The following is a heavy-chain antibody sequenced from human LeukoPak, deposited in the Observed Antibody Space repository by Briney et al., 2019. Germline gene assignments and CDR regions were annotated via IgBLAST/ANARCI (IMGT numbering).Heavy chain of an antibody. CDR1: GGTYNNYA. Sequence: ASVKVSCKASGGTYNNYAITWVRQAPGQGLEWMGGFFPVFGIPNNAQRFQGRVTITANESTGTTYMELSSLRSEDTAVYYCARDHRGFYYGSGNYYYLDVWGKGTTVTVSS. V-gene: IGHV1-69*13. J-gene: IGHJ6*03. CDR2: FFPVFGIP. CDR3: ARDHRGFYYGSGNYYYLDV. D-gene: IGHD3-10*01.